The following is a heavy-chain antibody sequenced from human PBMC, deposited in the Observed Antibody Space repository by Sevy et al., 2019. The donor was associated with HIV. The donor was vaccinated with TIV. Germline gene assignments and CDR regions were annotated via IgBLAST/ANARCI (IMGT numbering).Heavy chain of an antibody. J-gene: IGHJ4*02. CDR2: FSFGCGRI. V-gene: IGHV3-23*01. D-gene: IGHD2-8*02. CDR3: AREWCTHPHDY. CDR1: GFTFAKYS. Sequence: GESLKISCAASGFTFAKYSMSWVRQAPGKGLEWVSTFSFGCGRINYADSVKGRFTISRDDSKNTQLLQMNSLRAEETATYFCAREWCTHPHDYWGQGTLVTASS.